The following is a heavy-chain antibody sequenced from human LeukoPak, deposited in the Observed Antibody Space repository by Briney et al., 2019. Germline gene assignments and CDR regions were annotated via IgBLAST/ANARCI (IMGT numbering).Heavy chain of an antibody. V-gene: IGHV4-4*07. Sequence: SETLSLTCTVSGGSISSYYWSRLRQPAGKGLELIGRIYTSGSTNYNPSLKSRVTMSVDTSKNQFSLKLSSVTAADTAVYYCARDLEDCSGGSCYRPGVDKNAFDIWGQGTMVTVSS. D-gene: IGHD2-15*01. J-gene: IGHJ3*02. CDR3: ARDLEDCSGGSCYRPGVDKNAFDI. CDR2: IYTSGST. CDR1: GGSISSYY.